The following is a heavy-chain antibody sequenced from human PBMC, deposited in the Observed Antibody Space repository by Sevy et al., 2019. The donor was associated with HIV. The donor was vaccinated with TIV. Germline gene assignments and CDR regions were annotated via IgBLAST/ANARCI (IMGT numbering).Heavy chain of an antibody. CDR2: TYYRSKWYN. J-gene: IGHJ4*02. CDR3: ARGVWDIVLMVYATFDY. D-gene: IGHD2-8*01. Sequence: SQTLSLTCAISGDSVSSNSAAWNWIRQSPSRGLEWLGRTYYRSKWYNDYAVSVKSRITINPDTSKSQFSLQLNSVTPEDTAVYYCARGVWDIVLMVYATFDYWGQGTLVTVSS. CDR1: GDSVSSNSAA. V-gene: IGHV6-1*01.